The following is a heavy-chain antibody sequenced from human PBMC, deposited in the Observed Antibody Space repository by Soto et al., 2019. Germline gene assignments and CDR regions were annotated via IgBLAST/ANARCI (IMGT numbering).Heavy chain of an antibody. CDR1: CGSINYYY. D-gene: IGHD6-6*01. J-gene: IGHJ4*02. Sequence: SETLSLTCTVSCGSINYYYWNWIRQPPGKGLEYIGFIYYSGSTNYNPSLKSRVTISLDTSKNQFSLKMTSVTAADSALYHCARASSSWSRGFDYWGQGVLGTFSS. CDR3: ARASSSWSRGFDY. V-gene: IGHV4-59*01. CDR2: IYYSGST.